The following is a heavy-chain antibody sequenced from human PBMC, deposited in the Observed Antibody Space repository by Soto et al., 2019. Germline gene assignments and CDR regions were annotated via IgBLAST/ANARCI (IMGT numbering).Heavy chain of an antibody. CDR2: IDPASGGT. D-gene: IGHD1-26*01. CDR3: AKSRGSYTVDY. CDR1: GYTFTAYY. Sequence: QVQLVQSGAEVRKPGASVHVSCKTSGYTFTAYYIHWVRQAPGQGLEWMGWIDPASGGTNIAQKFQCWVTMTTDTSITTAYLQLSRLTSVDTAVYYCAKSRGSYTVDYWGQGTLVTVSS. J-gene: IGHJ4*02. V-gene: IGHV1-2*04.